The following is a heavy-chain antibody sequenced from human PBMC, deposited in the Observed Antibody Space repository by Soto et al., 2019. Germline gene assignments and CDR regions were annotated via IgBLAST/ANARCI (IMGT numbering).Heavy chain of an antibody. V-gene: IGHV3-23*01. J-gene: IGHJ4*02. Sequence: GGSLRLSCAASGSTFTNYVMTWVRQAPGKGLEWVSSISGSGTITYYADSVKGRFTISRDNPKNTLSLQMNSLRAEDTAVYYCAKDFYRDAYTTGFFDYWGQGTLVTVSS. CDR3: AKDFYRDAYTTGFFDY. CDR2: ISGSGTIT. D-gene: IGHD4-4*01. CDR1: GSTFTNYV.